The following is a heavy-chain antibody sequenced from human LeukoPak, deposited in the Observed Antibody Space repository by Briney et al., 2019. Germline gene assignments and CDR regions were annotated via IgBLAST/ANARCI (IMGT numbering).Heavy chain of an antibody. CDR2: ITTTGVST. J-gene: IGHJ3*02. V-gene: IGHV3-23*01. CDR1: GFTFSTYA. Sequence: GSLRLSCAASGFTFSTYAMNWVRQAPGKGLEWVSSITTTGVSTYYADSVKGRFTVSRDNSKNILYLQMNSLRAEDTALYYCAKAVAGTVDTFEIWGQGTMVTVSS. D-gene: IGHD6-19*01. CDR3: AKAVAGTVDTFEI.